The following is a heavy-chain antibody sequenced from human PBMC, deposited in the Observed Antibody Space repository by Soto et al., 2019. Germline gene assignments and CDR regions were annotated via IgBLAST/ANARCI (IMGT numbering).Heavy chain of an antibody. J-gene: IGHJ4*02. CDR1: GFTFNHYA. CDR2: LSGTGGST. Sequence: EVQLLDSGGGLVQPGGSLRLSCAASGFTFNHYAMNWVRQAPGKGLEWVATLSGTGGSTYYADFVKGRFTISRDNSKNTLYLQRKSLRVEDTAVYYCAKDRRGGNFDYWGQGTQVTVSS. V-gene: IGHV3-23*01. CDR3: AKDRRGGNFDY.